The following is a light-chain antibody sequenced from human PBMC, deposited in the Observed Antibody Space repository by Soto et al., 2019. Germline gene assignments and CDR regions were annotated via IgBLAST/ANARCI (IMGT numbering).Light chain of an antibody. CDR3: QQYNRYSYT. CDR2: KAS. CDR1: QSISSW. Sequence: DIQMTQSPSTLSASVGDRVTITCRASQSISSWLAWYQQKPGKAPKLLIYKASSLESGVPSRFSGSGSGTEFTLTISSLQPDDFATYYCQQYNRYSYTFGQGTQVDIK. V-gene: IGKV1-5*03. J-gene: IGKJ2*01.